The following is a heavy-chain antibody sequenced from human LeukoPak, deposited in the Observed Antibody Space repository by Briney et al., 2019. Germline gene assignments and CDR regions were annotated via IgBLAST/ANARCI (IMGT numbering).Heavy chain of an antibody. Sequence: SETLSLTCTVSGGSISSGDYYWSWIRQPPGKGLEWIGYIYYSGSTYYNPSLKSRVTISVDTSKNQFSLKLSSVTAADTAVYYCASGRGYSYGRFDYWGQGTLVTVSS. V-gene: IGHV4-30-4*01. J-gene: IGHJ4*02. CDR1: GGSISSGDYY. CDR2: IYYSGST. CDR3: ASGRGYSYGRFDY. D-gene: IGHD5-18*01.